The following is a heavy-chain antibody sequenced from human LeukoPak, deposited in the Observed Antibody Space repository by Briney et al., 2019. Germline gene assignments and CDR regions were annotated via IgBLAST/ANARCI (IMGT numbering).Heavy chain of an antibody. D-gene: IGHD2-2*01. CDR2: ISAYNGNT. CDR3: ARQGGDYCSSTSCPLSSPDY. CDR1: GYTFTSYG. J-gene: IGHJ4*02. Sequence: ASVKVSCKASGYTFTSYGISWVRQAPGQGLEWMGWISAYNGNTNYAQKLQGRVTMTTDTSTSTAYMELRSLRSDDTAVYYCARQGGDYCSSTSCPLSSPDYWGQGTLVTVSS. V-gene: IGHV1-18*01.